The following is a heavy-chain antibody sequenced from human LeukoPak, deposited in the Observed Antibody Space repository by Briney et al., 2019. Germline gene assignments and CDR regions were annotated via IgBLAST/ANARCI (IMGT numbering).Heavy chain of an antibody. Sequence: ASVKVSCKVSGYTLTDLSMHWVRQPPGKGLEWMGGFDPEDGGTIYAQKFQGRVTMTEDTSTDTAYLELSSLKSEDTAVYYCATDRDIVAVPAALGYWGQGTLVTVSS. CDR1: GYTLTDLS. J-gene: IGHJ4*02. CDR3: ATDRDIVAVPAALGY. V-gene: IGHV1-24*01. CDR2: FDPEDGGT. D-gene: IGHD2-2*01.